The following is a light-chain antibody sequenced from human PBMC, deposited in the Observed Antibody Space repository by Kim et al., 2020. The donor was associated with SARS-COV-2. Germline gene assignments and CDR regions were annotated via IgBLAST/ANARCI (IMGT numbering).Light chain of an antibody. V-gene: IGLV3-25*03. CDR2: KDI. CDR3: QSADSSGTYLWV. Sequence: PGQTARITCSGDALPKQYVYWYQQKPGQAPLLVIYKDIERPSGIPERFSGSSSGTTVILTISGVQAEDEADYYCQSADSSGTYLWVFGGGTQLTVL. CDR1: ALPKQY. J-gene: IGLJ3*02.